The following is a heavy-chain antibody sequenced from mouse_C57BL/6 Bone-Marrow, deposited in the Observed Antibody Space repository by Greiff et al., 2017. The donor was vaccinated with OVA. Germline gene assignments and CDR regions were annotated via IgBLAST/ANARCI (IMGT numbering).Heavy chain of an antibody. Sequence: QVQLKQSGPELVKPGASVKISCKASGYAFSSSWMNWVKQRPGKGLEWIGRLYPGDGDTNYNGKFKGKATLTADKSSSTAYMQLSSLTSEDSAVYFCAREAYGNYIYWGQGTTLTVSS. D-gene: IGHD2-1*01. CDR1: GYAFSSSW. CDR3: AREAYGNYIY. J-gene: IGHJ2*01. V-gene: IGHV1-82*01. CDR2: LYPGDGDT.